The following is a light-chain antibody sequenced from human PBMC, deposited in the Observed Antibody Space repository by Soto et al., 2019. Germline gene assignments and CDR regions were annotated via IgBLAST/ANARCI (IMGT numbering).Light chain of an antibody. CDR3: QQHGSSPPT. V-gene: IGKV3-20*01. J-gene: IGKJ2*01. Sequence: EIVLTQSPGTLSLSPGERATLSCRASQGVTSGFLAWYRQTPGQSPRLLIYSASSRAAGVPDRFSGSGSGTDFTLTISRLEPEDFAVYYCQQHGSSPPTFGQGTKLEIK. CDR1: QGVTSGF. CDR2: SAS.